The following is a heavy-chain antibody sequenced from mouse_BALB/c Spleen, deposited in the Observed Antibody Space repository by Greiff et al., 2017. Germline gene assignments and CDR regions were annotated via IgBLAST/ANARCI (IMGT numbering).Heavy chain of an antibody. CDR3: ARGYGLYFDY. CDR2: ISSGGSYT. Sequence: EVMLVESGGGLVKPGGSLKLSCAASGFTFSSYAMSWVRQTPEKRLEWVATISSGGSYTYYPDSVKGRFTISRDNAKNTLYLQMSSLRSEDTAMYYCARGYGLYFDYWGQGTTLTVSS. V-gene: IGHV5-9-1*01. CDR1: GFTFSSYA. J-gene: IGHJ2*01. D-gene: IGHD2-10*02.